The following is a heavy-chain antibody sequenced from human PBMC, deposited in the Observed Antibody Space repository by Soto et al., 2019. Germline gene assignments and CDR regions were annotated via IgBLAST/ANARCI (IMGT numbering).Heavy chain of an antibody. V-gene: IGHV6-1*01. J-gene: IGHJ6*02. CDR1: GDSVSSNSAA. Sequence: SQTLSLTCAISGDSVSSNSAAWNWIRQSPSRGLEWLGRTYYRSKWYNDYAVSVKSRITINPDTSKNQFSLQLNSVTPEDTAVFYCARDGGSWAYYYYGMDVWGQGTTVTVSS. D-gene: IGHD6-13*01. CDR3: ARDGGSWAYYYYGMDV. CDR2: TYYRSKWYN.